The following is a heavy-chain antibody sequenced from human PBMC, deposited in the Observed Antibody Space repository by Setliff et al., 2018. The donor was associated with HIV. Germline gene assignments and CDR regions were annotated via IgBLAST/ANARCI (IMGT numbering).Heavy chain of an antibody. CDR2: VYHGGNT. V-gene: IGHV4-38-2*01. J-gene: IGHJ4*02. CDR1: SYSIDSGYY. Sequence: SETLSLTCAVSSYSIDSGYYWAWIRQSPGRGPEWIGSVYHGGNTYYNPSLKSRVTISMDTSKNRFSLKLNSVTAADTAMYYCARIATYYDTSGYLIPYYFDYWGQGTLVTVSS. CDR3: ARIATYYDTSGYLIPYYFDY. D-gene: IGHD3-22*01.